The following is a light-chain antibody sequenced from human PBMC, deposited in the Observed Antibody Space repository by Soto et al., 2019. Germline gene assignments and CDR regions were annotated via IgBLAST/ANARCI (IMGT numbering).Light chain of an antibody. CDR1: QSISSW. Sequence: DIPMTQSPSTLSASVGDRVTITCRASQSISSWLAWYQQKPGKAPKLLIYKASSLESGVPSSFSGSGSGTEFTLTISSLQPDDFATYYCQQYNSYSPTFGPGTKVDI. J-gene: IGKJ3*01. V-gene: IGKV1-5*03. CDR2: KAS. CDR3: QQYNSYSPT.